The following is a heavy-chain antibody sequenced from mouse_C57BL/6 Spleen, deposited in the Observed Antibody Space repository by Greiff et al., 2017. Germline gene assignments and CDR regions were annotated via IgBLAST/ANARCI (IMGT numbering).Heavy chain of an antibody. CDR1: GFTFTDYY. CDR2: IRNKANGYTT. CDR3: ARSPHYYGSSYWYFDV. J-gene: IGHJ1*03. D-gene: IGHD1-1*01. Sequence: EVMLVESGGGLVQPGGSLSLSCAASGFTFTDYYMSWVRQTPGKALEWLGFIRNKANGYTTEYSASVKGRFTISRDNSQSILYLQMNALRAEDSATYSCARSPHYYGSSYWYFDVWGTGTTVTVSS. V-gene: IGHV7-3*01.